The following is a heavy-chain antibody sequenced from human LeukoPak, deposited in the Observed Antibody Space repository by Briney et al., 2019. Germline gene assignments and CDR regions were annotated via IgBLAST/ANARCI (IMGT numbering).Heavy chain of an antibody. CDR1: GGSISSSSYY. V-gene: IGHV4-61*01. CDR3: ARDGRFGESLS. Sequence: SETLSLTCTVSGGSISSSSYYWSWIRQPPGKGLEWIGYIYYSGSTNYNPSLKSRVTISVDTSKNQFSLKLSSVTAADTAVYYCARDGRFGESLSWGQGTLVTVSS. J-gene: IGHJ5*02. CDR2: IYYSGST. D-gene: IGHD3-10*01.